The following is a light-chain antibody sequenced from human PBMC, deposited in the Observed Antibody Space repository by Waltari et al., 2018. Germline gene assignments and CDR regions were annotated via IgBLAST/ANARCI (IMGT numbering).Light chain of an antibody. CDR2: DAS. V-gene: IGKV3-15*01. Sequence: EMVMTQSPLTLSVSPGERATLSCRASQSIGINLAWYQQKPGQAPRLLISDASTRAAGIPARFTGSGSATEFTLTISSLQSEDFAFYYCQQYNNWPRGTFGQGTKVEIK. J-gene: IGKJ1*01. CDR1: QSIGIN. CDR3: QQYNNWPRGT.